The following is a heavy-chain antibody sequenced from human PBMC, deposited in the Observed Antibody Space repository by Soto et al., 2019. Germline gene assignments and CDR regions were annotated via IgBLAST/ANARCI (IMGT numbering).Heavy chain of an antibody. Sequence: GGSLRLSCAASGFTFSDHYMDWVRQAPGKGLEWVGRTRNKANSYTTEYAASVKGRFTISRDDSKNSLYLQMNSLKTDDTAVYYCARGPYCGGGICPGAFDIWGQGTMVTVSS. J-gene: IGHJ3*02. V-gene: IGHV3-72*01. CDR3: ARGPYCGGGICPGAFDI. CDR2: TRNKANSYTT. CDR1: GFTFSDHY. D-gene: IGHD2-15*01.